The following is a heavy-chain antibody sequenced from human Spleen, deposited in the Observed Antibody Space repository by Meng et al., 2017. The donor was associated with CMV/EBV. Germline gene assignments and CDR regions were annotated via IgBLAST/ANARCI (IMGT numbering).Heavy chain of an antibody. V-gene: IGHV3-53*01. Sequence: GGSLRLSCAASGFTFSSYSMSWVRQAPGKGLEWVSFMYSGDVTYYADSVKGRFSVSRDNSKNTLYLQMNGLRVEDTAVYYCAKSSSWYGGDYWGQGTLVTVSS. CDR2: MYSGDVT. CDR3: AKSSSWYGGDY. J-gene: IGHJ4*02. D-gene: IGHD6-13*01. CDR1: GFTFSSYS.